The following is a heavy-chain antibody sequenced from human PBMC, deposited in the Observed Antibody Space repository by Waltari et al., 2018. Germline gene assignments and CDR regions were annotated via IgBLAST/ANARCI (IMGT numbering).Heavy chain of an antibody. D-gene: IGHD5-18*01. Sequence: EVQLVESGGGVIRPGGSLGLSCVASGFRFDVYAMSWVRQAPGKGLEWVSGLSWNGGTTGYADSVKGRFSISRDNAENSLYLQMNSLRAEDTGLYFCARGRRGYSYGYFSDFDYWGQGNLVTVSS. J-gene: IGHJ4*02. CDR2: LSWNGGTT. V-gene: IGHV3-20*04. CDR3: ARGRRGYSYGYFSDFDY. CDR1: GFRFDVYA.